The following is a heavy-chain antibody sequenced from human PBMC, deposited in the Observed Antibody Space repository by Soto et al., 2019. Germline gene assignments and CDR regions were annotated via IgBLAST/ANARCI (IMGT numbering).Heavy chain of an antibody. CDR3: EGGDKADY. Sequence: GGSLRLSCAASGFTFSSYGMHWVRQAPGKGLEWVANIGQDGSKKYYADSVKGRFTISRDNAKNSLFLQMNSLRAEDTAVYYCEGGDKADYWGQGSLVTVST. J-gene: IGHJ4*02. V-gene: IGHV3-7*01. D-gene: IGHD2-21*01. CDR2: IGQDGSKK. CDR1: GFTFSSYG.